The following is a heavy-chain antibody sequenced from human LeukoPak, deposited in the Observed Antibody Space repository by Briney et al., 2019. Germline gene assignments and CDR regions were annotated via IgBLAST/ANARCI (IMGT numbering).Heavy chain of an antibody. CDR1: GGSISSYY. CDR2: IYYSGST. Sequence: SETLSLTCTVSGGSISSYYWSWIRQPPGKGLEWIGYIYYSGSTNYNPSLKSRVTISVDTSKNQFSLKLSSVTAADTAVYYCARHSVSWYGWFDPWGQGTLVTVSS. J-gene: IGHJ5*02. V-gene: IGHV4-59*08. CDR3: ARHSVSWYGWFDP. D-gene: IGHD6-13*01.